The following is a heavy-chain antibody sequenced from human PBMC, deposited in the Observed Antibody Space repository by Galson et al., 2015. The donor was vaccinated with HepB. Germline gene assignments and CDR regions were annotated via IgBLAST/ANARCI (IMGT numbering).Heavy chain of an antibody. J-gene: IGHJ4*02. V-gene: IGHV3-15*01. CDR3: TTDPPMIVVVRADY. Sequence: SLRLSCAASGFTFSNAWMSWVRQAPGKGLEWVGRIKSKTDGGTTDYAAPVKGRFTISRDDSKNTLYLQMNSLKTEDTAVYYCTTDPPMIVVVRADYWGQGTLVTVSS. CDR1: GFTFSNAW. D-gene: IGHD3-22*01. CDR2: IKSKTDGGTT.